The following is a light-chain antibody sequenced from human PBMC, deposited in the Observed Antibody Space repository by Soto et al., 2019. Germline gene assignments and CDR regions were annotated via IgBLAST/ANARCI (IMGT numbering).Light chain of an antibody. CDR2: GNS. CDR1: SSNIGAGYD. CDR3: QSYDSSLSGVV. Sequence: VLTQPPSVSGAPGQRVTISCTGSSSNIGAGYDVHWYQQFPGTAPKLLIYGNSNRPSGVPDRFSGSKSGTSASLAITGLQAEDEADYYCQSYDSSLSGVVFGGGTKLTVL. J-gene: IGLJ2*01. V-gene: IGLV1-40*01.